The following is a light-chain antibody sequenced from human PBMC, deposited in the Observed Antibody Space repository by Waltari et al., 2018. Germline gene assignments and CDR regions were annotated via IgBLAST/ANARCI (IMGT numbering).Light chain of an antibody. J-gene: IGLJ1*01. Sequence: QSALTQPASVSGSPGQSITIPCTGTSSDVGGYNYVSWYQHHPGKAPKLMIYDVNTRPSGVSDRFSGSKSGNTASLTISGLQTEDEADYYCTSYTSSSTYVFGIGTKVTVL. CDR1: SSDVGGYNY. CDR3: TSYTSSSTYV. V-gene: IGLV2-14*03. CDR2: DVN.